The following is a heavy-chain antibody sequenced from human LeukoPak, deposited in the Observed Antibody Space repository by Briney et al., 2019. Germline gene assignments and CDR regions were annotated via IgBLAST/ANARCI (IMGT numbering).Heavy chain of an antibody. V-gene: IGHV3-21*01. J-gene: IGHJ3*02. CDR3: ARDGLLWFGEGDAFDI. Sequence: GGSLRLSCAASGFTFSSYIMNWVRQAPGKGLEWVSSISSSSSYIYYADSVRGRFTISRDNAKNSLYLQMNSLRAEDTAVYYCARDGLLWFGEGDAFDIWGQGTMVTVSS. CDR2: ISSSSSYI. CDR1: GFTFSSYI. D-gene: IGHD3-10*01.